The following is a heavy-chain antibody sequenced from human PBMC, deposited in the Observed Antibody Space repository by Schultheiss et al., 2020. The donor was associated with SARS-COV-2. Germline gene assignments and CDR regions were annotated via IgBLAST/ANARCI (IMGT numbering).Heavy chain of an antibody. J-gene: IGHJ4*02. V-gene: IGHV3-23*01. CDR1: GFTFSSYA. CDR3: ARSRGWYDPPYY. Sequence: GGSLRLSCAASGFTFSSYAMSWVRQAPGKGLVWVSRINSDGSSTSYADSVKGRFTISRDNSKNTLYLQMNSLRAEDTAVYYCARSRGWYDPPYYWGQGTLVTVSS. CDR2: INSDGSST. D-gene: IGHD6-19*01.